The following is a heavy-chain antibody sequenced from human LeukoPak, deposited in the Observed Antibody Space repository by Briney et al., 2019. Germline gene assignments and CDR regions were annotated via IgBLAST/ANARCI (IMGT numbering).Heavy chain of an antibody. CDR2: FDPEDGET. Sequence: GASVKVSCNVSGYTLTELSMHWVRQAPGKGLEWMGGFDPEDGETIYAQKFQGRVTMTEGTSTDTAYMELSSLRSEDTAVYYCATRGSGWGYFDYWGQGTLVTVSS. J-gene: IGHJ4*02. V-gene: IGHV1-24*01. D-gene: IGHD6-19*01. CDR3: ATRGSGWGYFDY. CDR1: GYTLTELS.